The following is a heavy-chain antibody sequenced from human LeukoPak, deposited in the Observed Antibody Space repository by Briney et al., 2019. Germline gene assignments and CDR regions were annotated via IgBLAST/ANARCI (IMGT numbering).Heavy chain of an antibody. Sequence: GGSLRLSCTASGFTFGDYAMSWFRQAPGKGLEWVGFVRSKVYGGTTEYAASVKGRFTISRDDSKSIAYLQMNSLKSEDTAVYYCVRYSGDADYWGQGTLVTVSS. V-gene: IGHV3-49*03. CDR2: VRSKVYGGTT. J-gene: IGHJ4*02. CDR3: VRYSGDADY. D-gene: IGHD5-12*01. CDR1: GFTFGDYA.